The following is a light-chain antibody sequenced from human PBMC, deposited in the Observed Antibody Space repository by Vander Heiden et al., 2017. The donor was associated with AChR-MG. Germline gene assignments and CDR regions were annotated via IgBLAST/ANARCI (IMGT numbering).Light chain of an antibody. CDR2: DVS. CDR1: QSLLRSDGKTY. CDR3: MQTLQVPLT. J-gene: IGKJ4*02. Sequence: DVLLTQTPLSLSVTSGQPASISCKSSQSLLRSDGKTYVSWFLQRSGQSPQLLIYDVSYRFSGVPNRFSGSGSGTDFTLKVSRVETEDVGVYCCMQTLQVPLTFGGGTKLEIK. V-gene: IGKV2D-29*02.